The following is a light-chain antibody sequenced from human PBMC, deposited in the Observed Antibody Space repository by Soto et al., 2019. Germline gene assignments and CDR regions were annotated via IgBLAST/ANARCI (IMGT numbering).Light chain of an antibody. CDR3: QQYGSSTYT. V-gene: IGKV3-20*01. CDR2: GAS. Sequence: EIVLTQSPGSLSLSPRERATLSCRASQSVSSNHLAWYQQKPGQAPRLLIYGASRRATGIPDRFSGSGSGTEFTLSSSRLEPEDFAVYYCQQYGSSTYTFGQGTKVEIK. J-gene: IGKJ2*01. CDR1: QSVSSNH.